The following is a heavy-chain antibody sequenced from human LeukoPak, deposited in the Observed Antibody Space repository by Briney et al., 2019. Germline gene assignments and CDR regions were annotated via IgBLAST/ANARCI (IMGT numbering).Heavy chain of an antibody. CDR2: IIPILGIA. V-gene: IGHV1-69*04. D-gene: IGHD3-10*01. Sequence: ASVKVSCKASGGTFSSYAISWVRQAPGQGLEWMGRIIPILGIANYAQKFQGRVTITADKSTSTAYMELSSLRSEDTAVYYCASTYYYGSGSYQLQNWFDPWGQGTLVTVSS. CDR1: GGTFSSYA. CDR3: ASTYYYGSGSYQLQNWFDP. J-gene: IGHJ5*02.